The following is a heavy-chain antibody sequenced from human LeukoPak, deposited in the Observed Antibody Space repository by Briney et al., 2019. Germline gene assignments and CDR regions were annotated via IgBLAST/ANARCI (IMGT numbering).Heavy chain of an antibody. CDR2: MYYSGST. V-gene: IGHV4-30-4*01. Sequence: SETLSLTCTVSGGSISSGDYYWSWIRQPPGKGLEWIAYMYYSGSTYYNPSLKSRVTTSADTSKNQLSLKLSSVTAADTAVYYCARPYYYDSRIDPWGQGILVTVSS. J-gene: IGHJ5*02. CDR3: ARPYYYDSRIDP. D-gene: IGHD3-22*01. CDR1: GGSISSGDYY.